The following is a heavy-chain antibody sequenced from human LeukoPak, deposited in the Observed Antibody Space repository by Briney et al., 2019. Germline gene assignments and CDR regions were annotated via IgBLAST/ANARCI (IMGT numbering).Heavy chain of an antibody. CDR3: ARDPGRDGYPGVFDY. CDR2: INPSGGST. Sequence: ASVKVSCKASGYTFTSYYMHWVRQAPGQGLEWMGIINPSGGSTSYAQKFQGRVTMTRDTSTSTVYMELSSLRSEDTAVYYCARDPGRDGYPGVFDYWGQGTLVTVSS. CDR1: GYTFTSYY. D-gene: IGHD5-24*01. J-gene: IGHJ4*02. V-gene: IGHV1-46*01.